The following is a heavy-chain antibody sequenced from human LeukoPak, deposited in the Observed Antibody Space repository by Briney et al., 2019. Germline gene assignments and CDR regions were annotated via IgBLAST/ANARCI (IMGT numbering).Heavy chain of an antibody. V-gene: IGHV3-48*03. D-gene: IGHD3-10*01. Sequence: GGSLRLSCAASGFTFSSYEMNWVRQAPGKGLEWVSYISSSGSTIYYADSVKGRFTISRDNAKNSLYLQMNSLRAEDTAVYYCASRFGELEDVWGKGTTVTASS. CDR3: ASRFGELEDV. CDR2: ISSSGSTI. J-gene: IGHJ6*04. CDR1: GFTFSSYE.